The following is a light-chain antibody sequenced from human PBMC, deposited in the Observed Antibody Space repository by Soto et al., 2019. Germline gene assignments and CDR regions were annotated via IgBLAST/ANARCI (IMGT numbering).Light chain of an antibody. J-gene: IGKJ1*01. CDR1: QSVSNW. CDR3: QQYNSHWSWT. CDR2: QAS. Sequence: DIQMTKSPFTLSASAADRVTTTCRARQSVSNWLAWYQQKPGKAPKLLIYQASILQSGVPPRFSGSGFGTEFTLTISSLQPEDFAVYYCQQYNSHWSWTFGQGTKVDVK. V-gene: IGKV1-5*03.